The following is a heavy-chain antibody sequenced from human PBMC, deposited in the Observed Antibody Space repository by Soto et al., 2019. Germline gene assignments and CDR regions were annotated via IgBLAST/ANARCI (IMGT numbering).Heavy chain of an antibody. CDR3: ARLRVQMKVTKMSSIHN. CDR2: IYPGDSET. V-gene: IGHV5-51*01. CDR1: GYTFSSYW. Sequence: PGESLKISCQASGYTFSSYWIAWVRQMPGKGLEWVGIIYPGDSETRYSPALQGQVTISADRSTTTAYLQWSSLKASDSGTYYCARLRVQMKVTKMSSIHNWGRGTLVTVSS. D-gene: IGHD4-17*01. J-gene: IGHJ4*01.